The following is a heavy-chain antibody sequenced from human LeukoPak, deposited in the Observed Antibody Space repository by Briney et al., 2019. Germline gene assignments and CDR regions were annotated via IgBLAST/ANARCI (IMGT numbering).Heavy chain of an antibody. CDR3: ARSLPGTFFDF. J-gene: IGHJ4*02. CDR1: GYRFTTYW. Sequence: GEPLKISCQGSGYRFTTYWIGWVRQMPGKGLEWMGIIYPGDSDTRYSPSFQGQVTISADKSFSTAYLQWSSLKASDTAMYYCARSLPGTFFDFWGQGTLVTVSS. V-gene: IGHV5-51*01. D-gene: IGHD1-7*01. CDR2: IYPGDSDT.